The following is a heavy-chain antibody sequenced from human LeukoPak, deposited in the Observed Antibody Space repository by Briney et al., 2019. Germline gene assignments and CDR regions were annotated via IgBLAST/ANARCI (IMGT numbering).Heavy chain of an antibody. CDR2: ISPYNDKT. J-gene: IGHJ3*02. D-gene: IGHD5-12*01. Sequence: GASVKVSCKASGYTFTSFGISWVRQAPGQGLEWMGWISPYNDKTNYAQRFQGRVSMTTHTSTSTAYMELSSLRSEDTAVYYCASKNIVATIDSPHDAFDIWGQGTMVTVSS. CDR3: ASKNIVATIDSPHDAFDI. V-gene: IGHV1-18*01. CDR1: GYTFTSFG.